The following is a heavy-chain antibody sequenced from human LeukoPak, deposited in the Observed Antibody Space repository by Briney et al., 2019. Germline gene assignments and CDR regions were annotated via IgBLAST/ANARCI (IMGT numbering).Heavy chain of an antibody. V-gene: IGHV3-30*02. J-gene: IGHJ6*03. CDR3: ANGISGVPAALAYYYYYMDV. Sequence: GGSLRLSCAASGFTFSSYGMHWVRQAPGKGLEWVAFIRYDGSNKYYADSVKGRFTISRDNSKNTLYLQMNSLRAEDTAVYYCANGISGVPAALAYYYYYMDVWGKGTTVTVSS. CDR1: GFTFSSYG. D-gene: IGHD2-2*01. CDR2: IRYDGSNK.